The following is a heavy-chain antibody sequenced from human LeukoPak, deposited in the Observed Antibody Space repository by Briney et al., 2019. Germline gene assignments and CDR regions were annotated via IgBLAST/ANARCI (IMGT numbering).Heavy chain of an antibody. D-gene: IGHD2-15*01. V-gene: IGHV3-53*01. J-gene: IGHJ6*02. CDR2: IYSGGST. CDR3: AGCSGGSCYSRGKYGVDV. CDR1: GFTVSSNY. Sequence: NPGGSLRLSCAASGFTVSSNYISWVRQAPGKGLEWVSVIYSGGSTYYADSVKGRFTISRDNSKNTLYLQMNSLRADDTAVYYCAGCSGGSCYSRGKYGVDVWGQGTTVIVSS.